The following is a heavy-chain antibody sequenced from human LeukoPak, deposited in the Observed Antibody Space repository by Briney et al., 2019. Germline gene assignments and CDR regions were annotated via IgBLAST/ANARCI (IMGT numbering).Heavy chain of an antibody. CDR3: ARVPAHDSSGYYPFDY. CDR1: GYTFTGYY. V-gene: IGHV1-69*13. Sequence: SLKVSCKASGYTFTGYYMHWVRQAPGQGLEWMGGIITIFGTANYAQKFQGRVTITADESTSTAYMELSSLRSEDTAVYYCARVPAHDSSGYYPFDYWGQGTLVTVSS. D-gene: IGHD3-22*01. J-gene: IGHJ4*02. CDR2: IITIFGTA.